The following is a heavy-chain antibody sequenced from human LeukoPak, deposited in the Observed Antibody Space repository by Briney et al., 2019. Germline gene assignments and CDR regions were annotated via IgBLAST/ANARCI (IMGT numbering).Heavy chain of an antibody. CDR2: IYTSGST. CDR1: GGSISSYY. Sequence: PSESLSLTCTVAGGSISSYYWSWIRQPPGKGLEWIGYIYTSGSTNYNPSLKSRVTISVDTSKNQFSLKLSSVTAADTAVYYCAILQGIAAAGRDNWFDPWGQGTLVTVSS. D-gene: IGHD6-13*01. CDR3: AILQGIAAAGRDNWFDP. V-gene: IGHV4-4*09. J-gene: IGHJ5*02.